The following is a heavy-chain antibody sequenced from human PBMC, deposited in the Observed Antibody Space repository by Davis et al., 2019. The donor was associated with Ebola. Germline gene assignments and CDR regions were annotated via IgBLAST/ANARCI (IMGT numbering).Heavy chain of an antibody. CDR2: ISAYNGNT. Sequence: AASVKVSCKASGYTFTSYGISWVRHAPGQGREWMGWISAYNGNTNYAQKLQGRVTMTTDTSTSTAYMELRSLRSDDTAVYYCAREGKPYYYDSSGYFDYWGQGTLVTVSS. J-gene: IGHJ4*02. CDR3: AREGKPYYYDSSGYFDY. D-gene: IGHD3-22*01. CDR1: GYTFTSYG. V-gene: IGHV1-18*01.